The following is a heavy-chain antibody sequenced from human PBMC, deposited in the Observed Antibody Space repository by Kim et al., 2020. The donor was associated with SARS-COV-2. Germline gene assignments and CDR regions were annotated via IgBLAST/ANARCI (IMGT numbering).Heavy chain of an antibody. CDR2: INQGGTEK. Sequence: GGSLRLSCAASGFTFSTYWMTWVGQAPGKGLEWVANINQGGTEKYYVDSVKGRFTISRDNAKNSLLLDVNSLRVEDTAVYYCAGTHYGDYVWGQGTLVTVSS. CDR3: AGTHYGDYV. CDR1: GFTFSTYW. J-gene: IGHJ4*02. V-gene: IGHV3-7*01. D-gene: IGHD4-17*01.